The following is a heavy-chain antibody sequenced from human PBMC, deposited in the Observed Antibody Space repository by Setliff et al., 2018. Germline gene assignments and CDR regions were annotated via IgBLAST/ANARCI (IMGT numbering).Heavy chain of an antibody. CDR3: VRDLHWGFDY. D-gene: IGHD7-27*01. CDR2: ISSSSSTI. V-gene: IGHV3-48*01. J-gene: IGHJ4*02. Sequence: PGGSLRLSCAASGFTFSTYSMDWVRQAPGKGLEWVSFISSSSSTIYYADSVKGRFTISRDNAKNSLYLQMNSLRAEDTAVYYCVRDLHWGFDYWGLGTLVTVSS. CDR1: GFTFSTYS.